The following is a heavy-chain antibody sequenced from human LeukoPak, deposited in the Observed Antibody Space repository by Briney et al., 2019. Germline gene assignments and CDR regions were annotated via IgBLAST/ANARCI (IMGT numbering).Heavy chain of an antibody. CDR1: GFTFKNHG. V-gene: IGHV3-33*01. Sequence: GGSLRLSRAASGFTFKNHGMHWVRQAPGKGLEWVAVIWYDGSNAYYSDSVKGRFTISRDNSKNTLYLQMNSLRAEDTAIYYCARDIASRRLDYWGQGTLVTVSS. D-gene: IGHD6-6*01. CDR2: IWYDGSNA. CDR3: ARDIASRRLDY. J-gene: IGHJ4*02.